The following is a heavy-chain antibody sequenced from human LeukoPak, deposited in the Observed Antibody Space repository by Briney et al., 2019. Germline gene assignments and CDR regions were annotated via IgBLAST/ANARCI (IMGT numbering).Heavy chain of an antibody. CDR1: GFTFSNAW. J-gene: IGHJ4*02. CDR3: TTVGDSSLYYFDY. D-gene: IGHD3-22*01. CDR2: IKRKTDGGTT. Sequence: PGGSLRLSCAASGFTFSNAWMRWVRQAPGKGLEWVGRIKRKTDGGTTDYAAPVKGRFTISRDDSKNTLYLQINSLKTEDTAVYYCTTVGDSSLYYFDYWGQGTLVTVSS. V-gene: IGHV3-15*01.